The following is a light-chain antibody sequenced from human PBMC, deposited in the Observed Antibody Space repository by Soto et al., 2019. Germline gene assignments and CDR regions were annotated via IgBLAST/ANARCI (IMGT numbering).Light chain of an antibody. V-gene: IGLV2-14*01. J-gene: IGLJ1*01. Sequence: ALTQPASVSGSPGHSITISCTGTSSDVGGYNYVSWYQQHPGKAPKLMIYDVSNRPSGVSNRFSGSKSGNTASLTISGLQAEDEADYYCSSYTSSSTLGGVFGTGTKVTVL. CDR2: DVS. CDR1: SSDVGGYNY. CDR3: SSYTSSSTLGGV.